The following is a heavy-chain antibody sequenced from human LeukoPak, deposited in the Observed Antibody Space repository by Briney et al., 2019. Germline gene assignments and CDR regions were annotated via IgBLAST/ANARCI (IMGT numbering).Heavy chain of an antibody. V-gene: IGHV3-74*01. J-gene: IGHJ4*02. CDR3: ARDRGGWGPTTFNF. Sequence: GGSLRLSCAASGFSFSTSWMHWDRQGPGKGLVWVSRISDDGRDILYADSVKGRFTVSRDNAKNTLYLQMNSLRAEDTALYYRARDRGGWGPTTFNFWGQGTLVTVSS. CDR2: ISDDGRDI. CDR1: GFSFSTSW. D-gene: IGHD3-10*01.